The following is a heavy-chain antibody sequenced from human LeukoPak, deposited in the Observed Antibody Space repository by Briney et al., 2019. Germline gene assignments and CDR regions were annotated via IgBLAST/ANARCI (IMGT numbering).Heavy chain of an antibody. Sequence: PGGSLRLSCAASGFTFSSYEINWVRQAPGKGLEWVSYISSSGSTIYYADSVKGRFTISRDNAKNSLYLQMNILRAEDTAVYYCARENSGYDFFDYWGQGTLVTVSS. CDR3: ARENSGYDFFDY. CDR2: ISSSGSTI. J-gene: IGHJ4*02. D-gene: IGHD5-12*01. V-gene: IGHV3-48*03. CDR1: GFTFSSYE.